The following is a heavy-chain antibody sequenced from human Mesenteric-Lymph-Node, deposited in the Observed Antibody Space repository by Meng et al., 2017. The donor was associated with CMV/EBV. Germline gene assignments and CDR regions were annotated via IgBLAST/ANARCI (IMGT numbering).Heavy chain of an antibody. J-gene: IGHJ4*02. CDR2: IDWDDDK. Sequence: QITLKESGPTLVKPTQTLTLTCTFSGFSLSTSGVGVGWIRQPPGKALEWLALIDWDDDKRYNPCLKSRLTITKDTSKNQVIRTMTNMDPVDTSTYDCAHSSGIAAAGPFYFDYWGQGTLVTVSS. CDR1: GFSLSTSGVG. D-gene: IGHD6-13*01. CDR3: AHSSGIAAAGPFYFDY. V-gene: IGHV2-5*02.